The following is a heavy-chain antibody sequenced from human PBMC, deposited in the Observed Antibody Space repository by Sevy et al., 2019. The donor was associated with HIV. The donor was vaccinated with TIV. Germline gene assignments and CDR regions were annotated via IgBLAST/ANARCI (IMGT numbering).Heavy chain of an antibody. CDR3: AKDFTGYNGMDV. J-gene: IGHJ6*02. CDR2: ISYHGRDK. V-gene: IGHV3-30*18. Sequence: GGSLRLSCVVSGITFSTSGMHWVRQAPGKGLEGGAVISYHGRDKFYADSVKGRSTISRDNSKNILYLQMISLRAEDTAVYYCAKDFTGYNGMDVWGQGTMVTVSS. D-gene: IGHD3-9*01. CDR1: GITFSTSG.